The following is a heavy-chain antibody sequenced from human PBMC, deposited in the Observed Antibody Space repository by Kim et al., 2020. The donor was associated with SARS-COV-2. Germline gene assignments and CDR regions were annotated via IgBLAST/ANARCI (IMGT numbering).Heavy chain of an antibody. J-gene: IGHJ4*02. CDR1: GGSISGYY. CDR3: ARVYYYDSSGLDY. D-gene: IGHD3-22*01. Sequence: SETLSLTCTVSGGSISGYYWSWIRQPAGKGLEWIGRIYSSGSTDYNPSLKSRVTMSVDTSKNQIYLKLSSVTAADTAVYYCARVYYYDSSGLDYWGQGTLVTVSS. V-gene: IGHV4-4*07. CDR2: IYSSGST.